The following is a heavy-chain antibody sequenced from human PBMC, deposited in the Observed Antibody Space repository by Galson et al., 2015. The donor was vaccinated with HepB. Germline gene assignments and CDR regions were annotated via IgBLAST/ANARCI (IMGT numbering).Heavy chain of an antibody. CDR3: AIDYSNYAPLDY. D-gene: IGHD4-11*01. CDR2: ISSSSSYI. CDR1: GFTFSAYS. J-gene: IGHJ4*02. Sequence: SLRLSCAASGFTFSAYSMNWVRQAPGKGLEWVSSISSSSSYIYYADSVKGRFTISRDNAKNSLYLQMNSLRAEDTAVYYCAIDYSNYAPLDYWGQGTLVTVSS. V-gene: IGHV3-21*01.